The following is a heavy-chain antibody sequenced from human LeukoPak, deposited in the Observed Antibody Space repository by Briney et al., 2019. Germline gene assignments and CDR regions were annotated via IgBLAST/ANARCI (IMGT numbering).Heavy chain of an antibody. V-gene: IGHV3-30*03. CDR3: ARGTLVRGYGY. J-gene: IGHJ4*02. D-gene: IGHD3-10*01. CDR2: ISYDGSDK. Sequence: GGSLRLSCAASGFTFSSYGMHWVRQAPGKGLEWVAVISYDGSDKYYADSVKGRFTISRDNSENTLYLQMNSLRAEDTAVYYCARGTLVRGYGYWGQGTLVTVSS. CDR1: GFTFSSYG.